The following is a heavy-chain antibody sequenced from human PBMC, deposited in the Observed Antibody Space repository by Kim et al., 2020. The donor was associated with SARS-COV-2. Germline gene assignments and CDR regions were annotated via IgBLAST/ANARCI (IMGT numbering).Heavy chain of an antibody. V-gene: IGHV4-31*03. CDR2: IYYSGST. CDR3: ATGRRGSVWFDP. Sequence: SETLSLTCTVSGGSISSGGYYWSWIRQHPGKGLEWIGYIYYSGSTYYNPSLKSRVTISVDTSKNQFSLKLSSVTAADTAVYYCATGRRGSVWFDPWGQGTLVTVSS. J-gene: IGHJ5*02. D-gene: IGHD3-10*01. CDR1: GGSISSGGYY.